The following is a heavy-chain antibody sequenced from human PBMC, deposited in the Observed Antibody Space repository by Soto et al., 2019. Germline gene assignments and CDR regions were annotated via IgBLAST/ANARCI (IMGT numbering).Heavy chain of an antibody. CDR1: GFTFSSYG. CDR2: IWYDGSNK. Sequence: GGSLRLSCAASGFTFSSYGMHWVRQAPGKGLEWVAVIWYDGSNKYYADSVKGRFTISRDNSKNTLYLQMNSLRAEDTAVYYCARGARYDFWSGYWDSGRYYYGMDVWGQGTTVTV. D-gene: IGHD3-3*01. CDR3: ARGARYDFWSGYWDSGRYYYGMDV. J-gene: IGHJ6*02. V-gene: IGHV3-33*01.